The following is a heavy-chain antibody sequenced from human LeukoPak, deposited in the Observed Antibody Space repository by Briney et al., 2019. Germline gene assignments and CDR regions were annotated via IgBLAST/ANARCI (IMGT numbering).Heavy chain of an antibody. J-gene: IGHJ4*02. CDR1: GFTFSSYA. D-gene: IGHD3-22*01. CDR3: AKDAVGYYDNSGFDPQLDY. CDR2: ISGSGGST. Sequence: GGSLRLSCAASGFTFSSYAMSWVRQAPGKGLEWVSAISGSGGSTYYADSVKGRFTISRDNSKNTLYLQMNSLRAEDTAVYYCAKDAVGYYDNSGFDPQLDYWGQGTLVTVSA. V-gene: IGHV3-23*01.